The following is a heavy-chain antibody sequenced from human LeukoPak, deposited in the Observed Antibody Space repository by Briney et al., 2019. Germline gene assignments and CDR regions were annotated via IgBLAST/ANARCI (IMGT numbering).Heavy chain of an antibody. CDR2: IYHSGST. D-gene: IGHD2-15*01. CDR1: TDSTNTYY. Sequence: SETLSLTCSVSTDSTNTYYWSWIRQSPGKGLERIGHIYHSGSTDYNPSFKSRVTVSIDMSKKEFSLKLTSVTVADTAMYYCVRLRWELLAPYFDHWGQGAFVTVSS. V-gene: IGHV4-59*01. CDR3: VRLRWELLAPYFDH. J-gene: IGHJ4*02.